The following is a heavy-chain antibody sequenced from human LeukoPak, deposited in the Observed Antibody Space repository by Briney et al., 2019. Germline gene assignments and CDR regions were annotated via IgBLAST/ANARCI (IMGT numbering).Heavy chain of an antibody. D-gene: IGHD6-19*01. Sequence: GGSLRLSCAASGFTFNSHNQAMNWVRQAPGKGLEWVSSISSSSSYIYYADSVKGRFTISRDNAKNSLYLQMNSLRAEDTAVYYCARDNGWYYFDYWGQGTLVTVSS. J-gene: IGHJ4*02. CDR2: ISSSSSYI. CDR1: GFTFNSHNQA. CDR3: ARDNGWYYFDY. V-gene: IGHV3-21*01.